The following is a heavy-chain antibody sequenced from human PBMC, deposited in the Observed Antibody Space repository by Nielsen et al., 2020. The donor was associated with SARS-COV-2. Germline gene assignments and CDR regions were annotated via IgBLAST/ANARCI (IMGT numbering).Heavy chain of an antibody. CDR2: ISWNSGSI. V-gene: IGHV3-9*01. Sequence: GGSLRLSCAASGFTFDDYAMHWVRQAPGKGLEWVSGISWNSGSIGYADSVKGRFTISRDNAKNSLYLQMNSLRAEDTALYYCAKVRPRWGFSPFFDYWGQGTLVTVSS. J-gene: IGHJ4*02. CDR3: AKVRPRWGFSPFFDY. CDR1: GFTFDDYA. D-gene: IGHD7-27*01.